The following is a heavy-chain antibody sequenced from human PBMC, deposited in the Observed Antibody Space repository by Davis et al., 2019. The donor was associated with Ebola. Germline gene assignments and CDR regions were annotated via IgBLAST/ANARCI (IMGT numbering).Heavy chain of an antibody. CDR2: MNPNSGGT. Sequence: AASVKVSCKASGYIFTSYDVNWVRQATGQGLEWMGWMNPNSGGTNYAQKFQGRVTMTRDTSISTAYMELSRLRSDDTAVYYCARDGSTSNQKSGELDYWGQGPLVTVSS. V-gene: IGHV1-2*02. CDR1: GYIFTSYD. D-gene: IGHD7-27*01. CDR3: ARDGSTSNQKSGELDY. J-gene: IGHJ4*02.